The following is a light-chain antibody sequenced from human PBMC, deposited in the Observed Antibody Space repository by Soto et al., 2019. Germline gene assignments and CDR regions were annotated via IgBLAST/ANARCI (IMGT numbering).Light chain of an antibody. J-gene: IGKJ4*01. CDR2: AAS. Sequence: EIVLTQSPGTLSLSPGESATLSCRASQSVTSNYLAWYQQKPGQAPRLLIYAASRRATGIPDRFSGSGSGTDFTLTISRLEPEDFAVYYCQQFGTSLLTFGGGTKVEMK. CDR3: QQFGTSLLT. CDR1: QSVTSNY. V-gene: IGKV3-20*01.